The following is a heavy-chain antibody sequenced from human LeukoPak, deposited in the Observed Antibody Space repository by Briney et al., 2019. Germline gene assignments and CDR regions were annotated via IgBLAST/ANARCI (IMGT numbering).Heavy chain of an antibody. CDR1: GGTFSSYA. V-gene: IGHV1-69*05. J-gene: IGHJ4*02. CDR3: ARVGRPLAPDY. CDR2: IIPIFGTA. Sequence: SVKVSCKASGGTFSSYAISWVRQAPGQGLEWMGRIIPIFGTANYAQEFQGRVTITTDESTSTAYMELSSLRSEDTAVYYCARVGRPLAPDYWGQGTLVTVSS. D-gene: IGHD1-1*01.